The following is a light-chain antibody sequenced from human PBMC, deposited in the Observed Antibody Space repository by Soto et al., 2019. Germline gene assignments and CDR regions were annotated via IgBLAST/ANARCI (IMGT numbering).Light chain of an antibody. V-gene: IGKV1-39*01. CDR2: AAS. CDR3: QQSYNNPT. Sequence: DIQMTQSPSSLSASVGDRVAITCRASQSISSYLNWYQQKPGKAPKLLIYAASSLQSGVPSRFSGSGSGTDFTLTISSLQPDDFAIYYCQQSYNNPTFGQGTRLEIK. J-gene: IGKJ5*01. CDR1: QSISSY.